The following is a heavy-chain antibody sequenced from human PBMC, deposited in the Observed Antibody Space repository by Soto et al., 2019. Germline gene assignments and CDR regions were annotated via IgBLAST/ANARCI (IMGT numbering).Heavy chain of an antibody. D-gene: IGHD2-2*02. CDR3: ARAQSRSYCSSTSCYRRVYYFDY. V-gene: IGHV3-53*02. CDR1: GFTVSSNY. Sequence: EVQLVETGGGLIQPGGSLRLSCAASGFTVSSNYMSWVRQAPGKGLEWVSVIYSGGSTYYADSVKGRFTISRDNSKNTLYLQMNSLRAEDTAVYYCARAQSRSYCSSTSCYRRVYYFDYWGQGTLVTVSS. J-gene: IGHJ4*02. CDR2: IYSGGST.